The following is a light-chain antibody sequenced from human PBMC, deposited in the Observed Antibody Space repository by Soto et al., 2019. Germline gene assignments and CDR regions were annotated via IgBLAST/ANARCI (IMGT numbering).Light chain of an antibody. J-gene: IGKJ5*01. CDR1: QSVSSN. CDR2: GAS. CDR3: QQYDNSPIT. Sequence: EIVLTQSPATLSVSPGERATLSCRASQSVSSNLAWYQQKPGQAPRLLIYGASTRATDIPARFSGSGSGTDFTLTISSLQPEDFAVYYCQQYDNSPITFGQGTRLEIK. V-gene: IGKV3D-15*02.